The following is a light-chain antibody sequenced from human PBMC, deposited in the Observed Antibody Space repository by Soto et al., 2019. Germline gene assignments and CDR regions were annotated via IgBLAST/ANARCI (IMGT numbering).Light chain of an antibody. CDR2: DAV. J-gene: IGKJ2*01. V-gene: IGKV3-20*01. CDR1: QSVTGTN. CDR3: HQYGSSLGT. Sequence: EIVLTQSPGTLSLSPGEGATLSCRASQSVTGTNLAWHQQRAGQAPRLLIYDAVRRATGIPDRFSGSGSGTDFTLTISRLEPEDFAVYYCHQYGSSLGTFGQGTKVDIK.